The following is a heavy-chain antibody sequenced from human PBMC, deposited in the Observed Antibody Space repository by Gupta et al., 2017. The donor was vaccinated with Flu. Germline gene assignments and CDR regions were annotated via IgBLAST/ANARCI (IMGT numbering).Heavy chain of an antibody. CDR2: IYYSGST. CDR3: ARRQREYSSSSNAFDI. V-gene: IGHV4-39*01. J-gene: IGHJ3*02. D-gene: IGHD6-6*01. CDR1: GGSISSSSYH. Sequence: QLQLQESGPGLVKPSETLSLTCTVSGGSISSSSYHWGWTRQPPGKGLEWIGSIYYSGSTYYNPSLKSRVTISVDTSKNQFSLKLSSVTAADTAVYYCARRQREYSSSSNAFDIWGQGTMVTGSS.